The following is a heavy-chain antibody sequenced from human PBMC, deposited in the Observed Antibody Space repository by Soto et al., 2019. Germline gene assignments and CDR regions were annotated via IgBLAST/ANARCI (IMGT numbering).Heavy chain of an antibody. CDR1: GGSVSSGSYY. D-gene: IGHD2-15*01. Sequence: PSETLSLTCTVFGGSVSSGSYYWSWIRQPPGKGLEWIGYIYYSGSTYYNPSLKSRVTISVDTSKNQFSLKVSSVTAADTAVYYCARGNTPLDYWGQGTLVTVSS. CDR2: IYYSGST. CDR3: ARGNTPLDY. V-gene: IGHV4-30-4*01. J-gene: IGHJ4*02.